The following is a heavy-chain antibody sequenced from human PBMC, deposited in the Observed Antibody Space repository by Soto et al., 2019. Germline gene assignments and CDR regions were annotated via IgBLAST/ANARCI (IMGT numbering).Heavy chain of an antibody. Sequence: PGGSLRLSCAASGFTFSSYGMHWVRQAPDKGLEWVALMSYDGSNKYYADSVKGRFTISRDNSKNTLYLQMNSLRAEDTAVYYCAKGSDLDYAQGGYGMDVWGQGTTVTVSS. D-gene: IGHD4-17*01. CDR1: GFTFSSYG. CDR2: MSYDGSNK. CDR3: AKGSDLDYAQGGYGMDV. V-gene: IGHV3-30*18. J-gene: IGHJ6*02.